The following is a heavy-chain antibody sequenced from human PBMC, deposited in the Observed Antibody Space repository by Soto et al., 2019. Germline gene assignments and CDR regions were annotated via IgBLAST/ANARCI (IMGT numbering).Heavy chain of an antibody. CDR3: ARQISFVYDS. D-gene: IGHD3-16*01. V-gene: IGHV5-51*01. CDR2: IKPGTSDI. CDR1: GYKLGSAW. J-gene: IGHJ4*02. Sequence: GESLKISCEGAGYKLGSAWIGWVRRKPGKGLEWMGIIKPGTSDIRYSPSFRGQVTISADEAANTAFLQWSSLKTSDTAIYYCARQISFVYDSWGQGTLVTVSS.